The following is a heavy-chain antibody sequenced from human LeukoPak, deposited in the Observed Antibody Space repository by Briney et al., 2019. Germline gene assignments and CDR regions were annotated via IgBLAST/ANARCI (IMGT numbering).Heavy chain of an antibody. CDR2: ISGYNGNT. D-gene: IGHD3-9*01. Sequence: GASVKVSCKASGHTFSNYGISWVRQAPGQGLEWMERISGYNGNTKYAQKLQGRVTMTTDTSTGTAYMELRSLRSDDTVFFFKQKTAYDILTGYFQPNWFDPWGQGTLVTVSS. CDR3: QKTAYDILTGYFQPNWFDP. V-gene: IGHV1-18*01. CDR1: GHTFSNYG. J-gene: IGHJ5*02.